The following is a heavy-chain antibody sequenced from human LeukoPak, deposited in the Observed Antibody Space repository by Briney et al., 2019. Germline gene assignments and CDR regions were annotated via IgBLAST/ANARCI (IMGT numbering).Heavy chain of an antibody. CDR3: ARLPVDTAMVLH. CDR1: GFTFSSYS. CDR2: ISSSSSYI. Sequence: GGSLRLACAASGFTFSSYSMNWVRQAPGKGLEWVSSISSSSSYIYYADSVKGRFTISRDNAKNSLYLQMNSLRAEDTAVYYCARLPVDTAMVLHWGQGTLVTVSS. V-gene: IGHV3-21*01. J-gene: IGHJ4*02. D-gene: IGHD5-18*01.